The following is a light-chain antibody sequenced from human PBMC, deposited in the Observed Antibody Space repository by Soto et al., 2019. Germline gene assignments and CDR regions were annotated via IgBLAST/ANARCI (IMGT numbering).Light chain of an antibody. J-gene: IGKJ4*01. Sequence: DTQMTQFPASQSSSVGERVTITCRASQSITSYLNWYQQKPGKAPKLLIYAASSLQSGVPSRFSGSGSGTDFTLTISSLQPEDFATYYCQQSYSTPRTFGGGTKVDIK. CDR1: QSITSY. CDR2: AAS. CDR3: QQSYSTPRT. V-gene: IGKV1-39*01.